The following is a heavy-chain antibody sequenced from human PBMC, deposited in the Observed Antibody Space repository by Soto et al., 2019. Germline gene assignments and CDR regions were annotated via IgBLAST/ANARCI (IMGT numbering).Heavy chain of an antibody. CDR1: GYTFTSHW. J-gene: IGHJ5*02. V-gene: IGHV5-51*01. CDR2: IYPGDSDT. CDR3: VRVGMVGATGLSNDWFDP. Sequence: VESLKISCKGSGYTFTSHWIGWVRQMPGKGLEWMGIIYPGDSDTRYIPSFQGQVIISADKSITTSYLQWSSLKASDTAMSYTVRVGMVGATGLSNDWFDPWGKGTLVTVS. D-gene: IGHD1-26*01.